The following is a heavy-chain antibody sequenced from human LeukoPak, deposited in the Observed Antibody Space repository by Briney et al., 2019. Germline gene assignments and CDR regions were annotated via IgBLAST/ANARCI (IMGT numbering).Heavy chain of an antibody. J-gene: IGHJ4*02. CDR2: ISASGGST. CDR3: AKASELGRGYFDY. Sequence: PGGSLRLSCAASGFNFNSYAMSWVRPAPGKGLEGVSVISASGGSTNYADSVKGRFTMSRDNSQNTLYLQMNSLRAEDTAVYYCAKASELGRGYFDYWGQGTLVTVSS. CDR1: GFNFNSYA. D-gene: IGHD7-27*01. V-gene: IGHV3-23*01.